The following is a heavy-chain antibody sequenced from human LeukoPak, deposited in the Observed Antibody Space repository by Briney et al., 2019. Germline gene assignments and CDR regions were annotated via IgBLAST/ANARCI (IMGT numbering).Heavy chain of an antibody. CDR3: ARIDGGGTGIQGFDP. CDR1: GYTFTSYD. CDR2: MNPNSGNT. J-gene: IGHJ5*02. Sequence: ASVKVSCKASGYTFTSYDINWVRQATGQGLGWMGWMNPNSGNTGYAQKFQGRVTITRNTSISTAYMELSSLRSEDTAVYYCARIDGGGTGIQGFDPWGQGTLVTVSS. V-gene: IGHV1-8*03. D-gene: IGHD3-16*01.